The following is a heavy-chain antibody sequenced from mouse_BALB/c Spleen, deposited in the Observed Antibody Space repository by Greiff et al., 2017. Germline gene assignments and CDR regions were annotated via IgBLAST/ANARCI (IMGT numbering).Heavy chain of an antibody. CDR3: ARDQDYYGSSYAMDY. CDR1: GFTFSSYA. J-gene: IGHJ4*01. Sequence: EVKLMESGGGLVKPSGSLKLSCAASGFTFSSYAMSWVRQSPEKRLEWVAEISSGGSYTYYPDTVTGRFTISRDTAKNTLYLEMSSLRSEDTAMYYCARDQDYYGSSYAMDYWGQGTSVTVSS. V-gene: IGHV5-9-4*01. CDR2: ISSGGSYT. D-gene: IGHD1-1*01.